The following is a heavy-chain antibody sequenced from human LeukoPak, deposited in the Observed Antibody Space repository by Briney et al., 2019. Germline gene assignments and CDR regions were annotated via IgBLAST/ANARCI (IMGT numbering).Heavy chain of an antibody. CDR1: GFTFSSYW. CDR3: ARGKGSYSSSWYPFYYYYYGMDV. CDR2: IKQDGSEK. V-gene: IGHV3-7*01. J-gene: IGHJ6*02. Sequence: GGSLRLSCAASGFTFSSYWMSWVRRAPGKGLEWVANIKQDGSEKYYVDSVKGRFTISRDNAKNSLYLQMNSLRAEDTAVYYCARGKGSYSSSWYPFYYYYYGMDVWGQGTTVTVSS. D-gene: IGHD6-13*01.